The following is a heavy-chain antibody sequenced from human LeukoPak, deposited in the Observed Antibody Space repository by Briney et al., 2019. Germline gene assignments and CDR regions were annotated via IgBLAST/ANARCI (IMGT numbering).Heavy chain of an antibody. CDR3: ARISVRSSGYLAPLGY. CDR1: GYTFTSYD. Sequence: ASVKVSCKASGYTFTSYDINWVRQATGQGLEWMGWMNPNSGNTGYAQKFQGRVTITRNTSISTAYMELSSLRSEDTAVYYCARISVRSSGYLAPLGYWGQGTLVTVSS. D-gene: IGHD3-22*01. CDR2: MNPNSGNT. V-gene: IGHV1-8*03. J-gene: IGHJ4*02.